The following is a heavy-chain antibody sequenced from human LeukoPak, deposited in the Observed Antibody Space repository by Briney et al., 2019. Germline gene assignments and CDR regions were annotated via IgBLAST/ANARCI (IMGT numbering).Heavy chain of an antibody. V-gene: IGHV4-34*01. Sequence: SGTLSLTCAVYGGSFSGYYWSWIRQPPGKGLEWIGEINHSGSTNYNPSLKSRVTISVDTSKNQFSLKLSSVTAADTAVYYCARGLGDILTGYQNGPGDYWGQGTLVTVSS. D-gene: IGHD3-9*01. CDR1: GGSFSGYY. CDR2: INHSGST. J-gene: IGHJ4*02. CDR3: ARGLGDILTGYQNGPGDY.